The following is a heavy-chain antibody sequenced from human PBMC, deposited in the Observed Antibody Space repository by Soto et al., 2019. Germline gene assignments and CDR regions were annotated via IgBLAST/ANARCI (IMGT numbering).Heavy chain of an antibody. CDR1: GYSFTSYW. Sequence: PGESLKISCKGSGYSFTSYWIGWVRQMPWKGLEWMGIIYPGDSDTRYSPSFQGQVTISADKSISTAYLQWSSLKASDTAMYYCARHVGHYYDSSGYYAYWGQGTLVTVSS. D-gene: IGHD3-22*01. J-gene: IGHJ4*02. V-gene: IGHV5-51*01. CDR3: ARHVGHYYDSSGYYAY. CDR2: IYPGDSDT.